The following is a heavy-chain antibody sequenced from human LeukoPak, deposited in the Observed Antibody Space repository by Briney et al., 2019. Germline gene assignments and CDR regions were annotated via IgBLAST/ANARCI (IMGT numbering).Heavy chain of an antibody. D-gene: IGHD6-19*01. CDR1: GYTFTSYG. Sequence: GASVKVSCKASGYTFTSYGINWVRQAPGQGLEWMGWISAYNGNTNYAQKLQDRVTMTTDTSTSTAYMELRSLRSDDTVIYYCARMMSIPVAGHRPLFDYWGQGTLVTVSS. V-gene: IGHV1-18*01. J-gene: IGHJ4*02. CDR3: ARMMSIPVAGHRPLFDY. CDR2: ISAYNGNT.